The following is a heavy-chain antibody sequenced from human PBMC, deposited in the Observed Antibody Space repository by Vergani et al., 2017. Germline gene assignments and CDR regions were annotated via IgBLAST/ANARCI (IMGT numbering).Heavy chain of an antibody. J-gene: IGHJ4*02. CDR2: ISYDGSNK. CDR1: GFTFSSYG. V-gene: IGHV3-30*18. D-gene: IGHD6-6*01. Sequence: QVQLVESGGGVVQPGRSLRLSCAASGFTFSSYGMHWVRQAPGKGLEWVAVISYDGSNKYYADSVKGRFTISRDNSKNTLYLQMNSLRAEDTAVYYCAKDLGIAARPFDYWGQGTLVTVSS. CDR3: AKDLGIAARPFDY.